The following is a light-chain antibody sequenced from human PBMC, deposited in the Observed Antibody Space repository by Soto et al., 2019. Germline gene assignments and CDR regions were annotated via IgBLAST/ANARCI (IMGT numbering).Light chain of an antibody. CDR2: DVS. CDR3: SSYTSRSTYVV. V-gene: IGLV2-14*01. CDR1: SSDVGGYNY. J-gene: IGLJ2*01. Sequence: QSALTQPASVSGSPRQSITISCTGTSSDVGGYNYVSWYQQHPGKAPKLMIYDVSNRPSGVSNRFSGSKSGNTASLTISGLQAEDEADYYCSSYTSRSTYVVFGGGTKLTVL.